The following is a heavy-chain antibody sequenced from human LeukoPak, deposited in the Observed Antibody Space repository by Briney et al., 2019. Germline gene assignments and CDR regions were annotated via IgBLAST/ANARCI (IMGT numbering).Heavy chain of an antibody. J-gene: IGHJ1*01. D-gene: IGHD6-19*01. CDR1: GGSFSGYY. Sequence: SETLSLTCAVYGGSFSGYYWSWIRQPPGKGLEWIGEINHSGSTNYNPSLKSRVTISVDTSKYQFSLKLSSVTAADTAVYYCARGFSSGWYSEYFQHWGQGTLVTVSS. CDR3: ARGFSSGWYSEYFQH. CDR2: INHSGST. V-gene: IGHV4-34*01.